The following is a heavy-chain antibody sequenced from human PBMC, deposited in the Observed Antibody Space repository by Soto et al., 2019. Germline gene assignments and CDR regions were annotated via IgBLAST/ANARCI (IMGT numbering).Heavy chain of an antibody. D-gene: IGHD2-15*01. J-gene: IGHJ6*02. CDR2: MYSDGSNK. Sequence: QVQLVESGGGVVQPGRSLRLSCAASGFTFRNYGMHWVRQAPGKGLEWVAIMYSDGSNKYYADSVKGRFTISRDTSKSRLYLQMNSLRAEDTAVYYCARDGYSDYYAMDVWGQGTTVTVSS. CDR3: ARDGYSDYYAMDV. V-gene: IGHV3-30*19. CDR1: GFTFRNYG.